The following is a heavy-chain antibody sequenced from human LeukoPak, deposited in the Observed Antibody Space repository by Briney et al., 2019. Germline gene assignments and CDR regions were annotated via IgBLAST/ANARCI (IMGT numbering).Heavy chain of an antibody. J-gene: IGHJ5*02. Sequence: ASVKVSCKAFGYTFTGYYMHWVRQAPGQGLEWMGRINPNSGGTNYAQKFQGRVTMTRDTSISTAYMELSRLRSDDTAVYYCARVTYYYDSSGRSGFDPWGQGTLVTVSS. CDR3: ARVTYYYDSSGRSGFDP. CDR2: INPNSGGT. CDR1: GYTFTGYY. V-gene: IGHV1-2*06. D-gene: IGHD3-22*01.